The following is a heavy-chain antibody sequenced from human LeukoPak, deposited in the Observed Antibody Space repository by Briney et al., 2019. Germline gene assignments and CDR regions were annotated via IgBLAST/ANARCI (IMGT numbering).Heavy chain of an antibody. J-gene: IGHJ4*02. V-gene: IGHV3-23*01. D-gene: IGHD3-10*01. CDR2: ISGSGGST. CDR3: AKDLLILLWFGEVLFDY. CDR1: GFTFSSYA. Sequence: GGSLRLSCAASGFTFSSYAMSWVRQAPGKGLEWVSAISGSGGSTYYADSVKGRFTISRDNSKNTLYLQMNSLRAEDTAVYYCAKDLLILLWFGEVLFDYWGQGTLVTVSS.